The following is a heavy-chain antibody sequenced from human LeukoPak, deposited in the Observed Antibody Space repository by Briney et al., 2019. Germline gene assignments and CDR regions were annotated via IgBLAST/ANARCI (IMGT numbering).Heavy chain of an antibody. V-gene: IGHV1-69*13. D-gene: IGHD6-13*01. CDR1: GGTFSSYA. CDR2: IIPIFGTA. CDR3: ASGIAAAGDYYFDY. J-gene: IGHJ4*02. Sequence: GASVKVSCKASGGTFSSYAISWVRQAPGQGLEWMGGIIPIFGTANYAQKFQGRVTITADESTSTAYMELSSLRSEDTAVYYCASGIAAAGDYYFDYWGQGTLVTVSS.